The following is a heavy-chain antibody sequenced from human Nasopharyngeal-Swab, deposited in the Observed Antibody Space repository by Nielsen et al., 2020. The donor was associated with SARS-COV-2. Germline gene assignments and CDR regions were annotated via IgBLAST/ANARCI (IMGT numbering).Heavy chain of an antibody. CDR2: IYTSGST. CDR1: GGSISSYY. D-gene: IGHD2-15*01. J-gene: IGHJ4*02. CDR3: ARDRVVVAATWFDY. V-gene: IGHV4-4*07. Sequence: LRLSCTVSGGSISSYYWSWIRQPAGKGLEWIGRIYTSGSTNYNPSLKSRVTMSVDTSKNQFSLKLSSVTAADTAVYYCARDRVVVAATWFDYWGQGTLVTVSS.